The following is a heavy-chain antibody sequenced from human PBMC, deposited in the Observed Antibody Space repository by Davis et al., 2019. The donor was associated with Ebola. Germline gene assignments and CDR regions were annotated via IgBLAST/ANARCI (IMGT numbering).Heavy chain of an antibody. D-gene: IGHD5-18*01. V-gene: IGHV3-21*01. J-gene: IGHJ4*02. Sequence: GGSLRLSCAASGFTFSSYWMSWVRQSPGKGLEWVSSISSGGNYHFYVDSVRGRFTISRNNSNNTVSLQMNNLRTEDSGLYYCANARYSYGAAYFDNWGRGTLVTVSS. CDR2: ISSGGNYH. CDR3: ANARYSYGAAYFDN. CDR1: GFTFSSYW.